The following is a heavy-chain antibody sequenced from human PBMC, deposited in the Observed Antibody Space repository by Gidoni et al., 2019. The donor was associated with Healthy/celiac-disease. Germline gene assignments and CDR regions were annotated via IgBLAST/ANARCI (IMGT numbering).Heavy chain of an antibody. J-gene: IGHJ3*02. CDR3: RAIDRLGAFDI. D-gene: IGHD2-2*02. CDR1: GGSISSSSYY. V-gene: IGHV4-39*01. Sequence: QLQLQESGPGLVKPSETLSLTCTVSGGSISSSSYYWGWIRQPPGKGLEWIGSIYYSGSTYYHPSLKSRVTISVDTSKNQFSLKLSSVTAADTAVYYCRAIDRLGAFDIWGQGTMVTVSS. CDR2: IYYSGST.